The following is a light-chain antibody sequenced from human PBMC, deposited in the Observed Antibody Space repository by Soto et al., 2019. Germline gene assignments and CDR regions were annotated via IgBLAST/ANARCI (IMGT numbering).Light chain of an antibody. Sequence: DIQMTQSPSTLSASVGDRVTITCRASQSISSWLAWYQQKPGKAPKLLIYKASSLESGVPSRFSGSGSGTEFTLTISSLQPDDFATYYGQQYNSLYTLGQGTKLEIK. V-gene: IGKV1-5*03. CDR2: KAS. J-gene: IGKJ2*01. CDR1: QSISSW. CDR3: QQYNSLYT.